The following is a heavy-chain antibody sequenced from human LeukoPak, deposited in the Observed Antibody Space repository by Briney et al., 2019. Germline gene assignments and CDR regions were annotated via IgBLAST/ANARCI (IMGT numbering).Heavy chain of an antibody. D-gene: IGHD3-22*01. CDR2: LYTSGST. V-gene: IGHV4-61*02. Sequence: PSETLSLTCTVSGASISSGVYYWGWIRQPAGKGLEWIGRLYTSGSTRYNPSLKSRVTISMDKSKNQFSLEMTSVTAADTAVYYCARDYYDSSGSINWFDLWGQGTLVTVSS. CDR3: ARDYYDSSGSINWFDL. J-gene: IGHJ5*02. CDR1: GASISSGVYY.